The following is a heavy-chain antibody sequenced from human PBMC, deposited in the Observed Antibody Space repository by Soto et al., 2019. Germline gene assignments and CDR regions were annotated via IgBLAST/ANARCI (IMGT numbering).Heavy chain of an antibody. D-gene: IGHD2-2*01. CDR3: ARMRGGRVLVPAAPNWFDP. Sequence: QVQLVQSGAEVKKPGASVKVSCKASGYTFTSYGISWVRQAPGQGLEWMGWISAYNGNTNYAQKLQGRVTMTTDTSTSTAYMELRSLRSDDTAVYYCARMRGGRVLVPAAPNWFDPWGQGTLVTVSS. J-gene: IGHJ5*02. CDR1: GYTFTSYG. V-gene: IGHV1-18*01. CDR2: ISAYNGNT.